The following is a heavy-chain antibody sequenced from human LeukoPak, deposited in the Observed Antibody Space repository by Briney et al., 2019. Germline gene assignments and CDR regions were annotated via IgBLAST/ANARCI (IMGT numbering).Heavy chain of an antibody. CDR2: IYTSGST. CDR3: ASSPIVARGPYYFDY. J-gene: IGHJ4*02. Sequence: SETLSLTCTVSGGSISSGSYYWSWIRQPAGKGLEWIGRIYTSGSTNYNPSLKSRVTISVDTSKNQFSLKLSSVTAADTAVYYCASSPIVARGPYYFDYWGQGTLVTVSS. V-gene: IGHV4-61*02. D-gene: IGHD5-12*01. CDR1: GGSISSGSYY.